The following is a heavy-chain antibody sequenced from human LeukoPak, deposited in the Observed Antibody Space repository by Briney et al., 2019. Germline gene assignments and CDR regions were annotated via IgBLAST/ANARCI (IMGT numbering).Heavy chain of an antibody. CDR2: IIPIFGTA. CDR1: GGTFSSYA. Sequence: ASVKVSCKASGGTFSSYAISWVRQAPGQGLEWMGGIIPIFGTANYAQKFQGRVTITADESTSTAYMELSSLRSEDTAVYYCASSTVVTHYFDYWGQGTLVIVSS. V-gene: IGHV1-69*01. CDR3: ASSTVVTHYFDY. J-gene: IGHJ4*02. D-gene: IGHD4-23*01.